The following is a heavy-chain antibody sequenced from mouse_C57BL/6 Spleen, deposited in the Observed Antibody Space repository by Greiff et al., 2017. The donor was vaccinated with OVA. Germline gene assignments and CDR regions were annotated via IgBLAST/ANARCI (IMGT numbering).Heavy chain of an antibody. D-gene: IGHD2-1*01. CDR3: ARDGNYLYYFDY. CDR1: GYTFTSYW. J-gene: IGHJ2*01. CDR2: INPSNGGT. V-gene: IGHV1-53*01. Sequence: QVQLQQPGTELVKPGASVKLSCKASGYTFTSYWMHWVKQRPGQGLEWIGNINPSNGGTNYNEKFNSKATLTVDKSSSTAYMQLSSLTSEDSAVYDGARDGNYLYYFDYWGQGTTLTVSS.